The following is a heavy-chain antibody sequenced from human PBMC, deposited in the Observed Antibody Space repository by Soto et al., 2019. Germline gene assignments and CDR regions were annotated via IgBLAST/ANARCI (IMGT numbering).Heavy chain of an antibody. V-gene: IGHV5-10-1*01. Sequence: PGESLKISCKGSGYSFTSYWISWVRQMPGKGLEWMGRIDPSDSYTNYSPSFQGHVTISADKSISTAYLQWSSLKASDTAMYYCARHLPSYSSGWYPKIPDDYWGQGTLVTVSS. CDR2: IDPSDSYT. CDR1: GYSFTSYW. D-gene: IGHD6-19*01. J-gene: IGHJ4*02. CDR3: ARHLPSYSSGWYPKIPDDY.